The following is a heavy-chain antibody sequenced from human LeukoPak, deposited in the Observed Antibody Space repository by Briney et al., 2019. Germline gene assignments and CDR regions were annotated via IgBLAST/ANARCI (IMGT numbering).Heavy chain of an antibody. CDR1: GFTFSSYG. D-gene: IGHD1-26*01. J-gene: IGHJ4*02. Sequence: GGSLRLSCAASGFTFSSYGMHWVRQAPGKGLEWVAFIRYDGSNKYYADSVKGRFTISRDNSKYTLYLQMNSLRAEDTAVYYCAKGPAIVGATDYLYWGQGTLVIVSS. CDR2: IRYDGSNK. V-gene: IGHV3-30*02. CDR3: AKGPAIVGATDYLY.